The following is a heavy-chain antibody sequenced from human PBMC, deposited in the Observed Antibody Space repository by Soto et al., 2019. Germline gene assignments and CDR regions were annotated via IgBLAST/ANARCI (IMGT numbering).Heavy chain of an antibody. V-gene: IGHV4-34*01. CDR3: ARVGAAAGRKGGWFDP. CDR2: INHSGST. D-gene: IGHD6-13*01. J-gene: IGHJ5*02. Sequence: SETLSLTCAVYGGSFSGYYWSWIRQPPGKGLEWIGEINHSGSTNYNPSLKSRVTISVDTSKNQFSLKLSSVTAADTAVYYCARVGAAAGRKGGWFDPWGQGTLVTVSS. CDR1: GGSFSGYY.